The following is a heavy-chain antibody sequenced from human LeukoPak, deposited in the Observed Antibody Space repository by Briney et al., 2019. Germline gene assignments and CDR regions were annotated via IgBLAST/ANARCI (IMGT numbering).Heavy chain of an antibody. D-gene: IGHD4-17*01. Sequence: GGSLRLSCAASGFTFSNYHMNWVRQAPGKGLEWVANIKQDGSEKYYVDSVKGRFTISRDNAKNSLYLQMNSLRAEDTAVYYCAREGDYGDYYFDYWGQGTLVTVSS. V-gene: IGHV3-7*01. J-gene: IGHJ4*02. CDR3: AREGDYGDYYFDY. CDR1: GFTFSNYH. CDR2: IKQDGSEK.